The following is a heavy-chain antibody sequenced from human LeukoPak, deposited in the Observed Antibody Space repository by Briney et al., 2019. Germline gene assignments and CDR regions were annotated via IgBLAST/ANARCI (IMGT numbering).Heavy chain of an antibody. Sequence: ASVKVSCKTSGYTFTNNAVTWVRRAPGQGLEWLGWISVYNGNTNYAQKLQGRVTMTTDTSTTTVYMELRSLRSNDTAVYYCARNYPYYYDSNGLYYFDYWGQGTLVTVSS. CDR2: ISVYNGNT. D-gene: IGHD3-22*01. CDR1: GYTFTNNA. V-gene: IGHV1-18*01. CDR3: ARNYPYYYDSNGLYYFDY. J-gene: IGHJ4*02.